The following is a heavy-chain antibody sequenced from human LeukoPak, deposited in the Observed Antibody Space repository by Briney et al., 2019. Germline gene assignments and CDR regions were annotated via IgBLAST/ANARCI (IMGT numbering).Heavy chain of an antibody. Sequence: GGSLRLSCTASGFSFNKYSTHWVRQAPGKGLEWVTFIQYDDSFKFYADSVKGRFSISRDNSKNTVYLQMNSLRSEDTGLYFCAQDVRIEEVPLLGPGFWGQGTLVTVSS. J-gene: IGHJ4*02. CDR3: AQDVRIEEVPLLGPGF. CDR1: GFSFNKYS. D-gene: IGHD1-14*01. V-gene: IGHV3-30*02. CDR2: IQYDDSFK.